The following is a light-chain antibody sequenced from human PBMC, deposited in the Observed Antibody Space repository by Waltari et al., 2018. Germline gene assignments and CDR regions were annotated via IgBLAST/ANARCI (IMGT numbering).Light chain of an antibody. CDR2: GAS. J-gene: IGKJ2*01. CDR1: QSVSTN. V-gene: IGKV3-15*01. Sequence: ETVMTQSPTTLSLSPGERATLSCRASQSVSTNLAWYQQRPGQAPRLLSYGASIRATGAPARFSGRGAGTEFTLTISSLQSEDFAVYYCPQYNNWPPYIFGQGSQLEI. CDR3: PQYNNWPPYI.